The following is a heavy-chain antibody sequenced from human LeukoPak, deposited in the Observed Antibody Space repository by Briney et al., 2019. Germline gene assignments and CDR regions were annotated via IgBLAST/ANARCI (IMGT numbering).Heavy chain of an antibody. CDR3: ARDSGYDSDTLDY. D-gene: IGHD5-12*01. CDR1: GFTFSSYS. CDR2: ISSSSGYI. Sequence: GGSLRLSCAASGFTFSSYSMNWVRQAPGKGLEWVSSISSSSGYIYYADSVKGRFTISRDNAKNSLYLQMNSLRAEDTAVYYCARDSGYDSDTLDYWGQGTLVTVSS. J-gene: IGHJ4*02. V-gene: IGHV3-21*01.